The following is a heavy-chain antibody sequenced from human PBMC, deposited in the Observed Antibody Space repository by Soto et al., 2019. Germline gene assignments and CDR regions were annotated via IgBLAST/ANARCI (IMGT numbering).Heavy chain of an antibody. CDR3: GRVSDGEYYYGMDV. CDR1: GGSISSGGYS. V-gene: IGHV4-30-2*01. Sequence: SETLSLTCAVSGGSISSGGYSWSWIRQPPGKGLEWIVYIYHSGSTYYNPSLKSRVTISVDRSKNQFSLKLSSVTAADTAVYYCGRVSDGEYYYGMDVWGQGTTVTVSS. CDR2: IYHSGST. J-gene: IGHJ6*02. D-gene: IGHD4-17*01.